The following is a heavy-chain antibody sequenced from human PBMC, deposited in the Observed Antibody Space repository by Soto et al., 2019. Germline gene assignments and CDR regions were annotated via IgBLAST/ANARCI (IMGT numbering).Heavy chain of an antibody. D-gene: IGHD2-15*01. V-gene: IGHV3-53*02. CDR2: IYSNGDT. Sequence: EVRLVETGGGLIQPGGSLRLSCAVSRFTVGYNYMYWVRQPPGKGLEWVSLIYSNGDTRYADSVAGRFTVSRDSSKNTLYLQMNNLRDEDTAVYYCARKTDSGGNGGFWGQGTLVTVSS. CDR3: ARKTDSGGNGGF. CDR1: RFTVGYNY. J-gene: IGHJ4*02.